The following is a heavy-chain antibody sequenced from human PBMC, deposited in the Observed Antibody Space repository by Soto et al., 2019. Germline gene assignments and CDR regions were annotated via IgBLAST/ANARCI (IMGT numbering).Heavy chain of an antibody. V-gene: IGHV1-3*01. Sequence: ASVKVSCKASGYTFTSYAMHWVRQAPGQRLEWMGWINAGNGNTKYSQKFQGRVTITRDTSASTAYMELSSLRSEDTAVYYCARDGFGGYCTNGVCYPGNWFDHWGQGTLVTVS. CDR1: GYTFTSYA. J-gene: IGHJ5*02. D-gene: IGHD2-8*01. CDR3: ARDGFGGYCTNGVCYPGNWFDH. CDR2: INAGNGNT.